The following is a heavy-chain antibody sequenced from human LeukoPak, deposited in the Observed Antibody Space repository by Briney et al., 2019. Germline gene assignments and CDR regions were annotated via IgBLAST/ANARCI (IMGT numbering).Heavy chain of an antibody. CDR3: ARVAAPTYYFYYYTDV. CDR1: GGSISGYNYY. D-gene: IGHD2-21*01. CDR2: SHYSGST. V-gene: IGHV4-39*07. Sequence: SETLSLTCPVSGGSISGYNYYWGWIRQPPGKGLEWIGSSHYSGSTSYTPSLKSRVTISVDTSMNQFSLKLTSVTAADTVVYYCARVAAPTYYFYYYTDVWDKGTTVTVSS. J-gene: IGHJ6*03.